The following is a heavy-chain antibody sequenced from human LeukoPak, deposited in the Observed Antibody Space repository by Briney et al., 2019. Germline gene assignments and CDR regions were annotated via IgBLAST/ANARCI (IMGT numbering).Heavy chain of an antibody. CDR3: ARDSSIVGTTGAFDI. V-gene: IGHV4-59*12. J-gene: IGHJ3*02. CDR2: ISYSGAT. D-gene: IGHD1-26*01. Sequence: SETLSLTCTVSGGSINSYYWTWIRQPPGKGLEWIGYISYSGATNYNPSLKSRVTLLIDKSKNQFSLKLSSVTAADTAVYYCARDSSIVGTTGAFDIWGQGTMVIVSS. CDR1: GGSINSYY.